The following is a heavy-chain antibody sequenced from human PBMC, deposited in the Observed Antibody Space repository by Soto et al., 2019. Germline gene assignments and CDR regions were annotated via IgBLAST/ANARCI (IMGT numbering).Heavy chain of an antibody. D-gene: IGHD6-13*01. Sequence: GGSLRLSCAASGFAFYSYWMHWVRQVPGEGPVWVSRIDYDGTTTTYADSVKGRFTISRDNAKNTLYLQMNSLRAEDTAVYYCTRGPRPSSAGTGAYWGQGTLVTVSS. V-gene: IGHV3-74*01. CDR3: TRGPRPSSAGTGAY. CDR2: IDYDGTTT. CDR1: GFAFYSYW. J-gene: IGHJ4*02.